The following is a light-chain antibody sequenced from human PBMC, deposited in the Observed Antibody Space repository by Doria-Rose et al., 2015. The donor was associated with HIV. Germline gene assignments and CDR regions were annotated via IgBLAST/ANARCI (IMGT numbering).Light chain of an antibody. CDR2: GAS. CDR3: QQYYDTPS. CDR1: QSLLYTSKNY. V-gene: IGKV4-1*01. Sequence: DIQVTQSPESLGMSLGERATLNCKSNQSLLYTSKNYLAWYQQKPGQPPKLMIYGASTRHSGVPARFSGSGSGTDFTLTISSLEAEDVAVYYCQQYYDTPSFGPGTTVDIK. J-gene: IGKJ3*01.